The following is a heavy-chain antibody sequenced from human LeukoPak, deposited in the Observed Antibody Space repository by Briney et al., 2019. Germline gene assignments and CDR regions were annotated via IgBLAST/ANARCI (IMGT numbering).Heavy chain of an antibody. J-gene: IGHJ4*02. Sequence: GGTLRLSCAASGFTFSSYGMSWVRQAPGKGLEWVSRISDTDGRTSYADSVKGRFTISRDNSKNTLYLQMNSLRAEDTAVYYCAKELLWFGEHAFDYWGQGTLVTVSS. CDR1: GFTFSSYG. CDR3: AKELLWFGEHAFDY. CDR2: ISDTDGRT. D-gene: IGHD3-10*01. V-gene: IGHV3-23*01.